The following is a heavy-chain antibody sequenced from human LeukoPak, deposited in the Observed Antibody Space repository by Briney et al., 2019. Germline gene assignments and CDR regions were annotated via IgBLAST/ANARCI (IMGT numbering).Heavy chain of an antibody. CDR2: INPNSGGT. CDR1: GYTFTGYY. CDR3: ARGVGWSSTSPYNWFDP. D-gene: IGHD2-2*01. J-gene: IGHJ5*02. V-gene: IGHV1-2*02. Sequence: GASVKVSCKASGYTFTGYYMHWVRQAPGQGLEWMGWINPNSGGTNYAQKFQGRVTMTRDTSISTAYMELSRLRSDDTAVYYCARGVGWSSTSPYNWFDPWGQGTLVTVSS.